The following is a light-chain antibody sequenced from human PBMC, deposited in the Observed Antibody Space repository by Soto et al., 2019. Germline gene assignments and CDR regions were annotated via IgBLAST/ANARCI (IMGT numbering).Light chain of an antibody. Sequence: EIEMTQSPATLSLSPVERFTVSFRASESVSTNLAWYQQKAGQAPRLLIYGASTRATGIPARFSGSGSGTEFTLTISGLQSEDFAVYYCQQYSIWRTFGQGTKVDIK. CDR2: GAS. CDR3: QQYSIWRT. CDR1: ESVSTN. V-gene: IGKV3-15*01. J-gene: IGKJ1*01.